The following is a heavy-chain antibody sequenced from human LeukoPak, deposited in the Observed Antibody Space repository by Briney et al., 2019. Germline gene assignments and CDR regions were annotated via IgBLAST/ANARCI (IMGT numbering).Heavy chain of an antibody. D-gene: IGHD3-22*01. CDR1: GGSISSYY. CDR2: IHYSGST. V-gene: IGHV4-59*01. Sequence: PSETLSLTCTVSGGSISSYYWSWIRQPPGKGLEWIGYIHYSGSTNYNPSLKSRVTISVDTSKNQFSLKLSSVTAADTAVYYCARLDTYYYDSTPTYAFDIWGQGTMVTVSS. J-gene: IGHJ3*02. CDR3: ARLDTYYYDSTPTYAFDI.